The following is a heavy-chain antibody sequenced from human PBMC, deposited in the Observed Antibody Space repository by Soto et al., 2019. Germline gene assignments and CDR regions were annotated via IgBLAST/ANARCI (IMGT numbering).Heavy chain of an antibody. J-gene: IGHJ4*02. V-gene: IGHV2-5*02. CDR1: GFSLTTSGVG. CDR2: IYWDGDE. CDR3: AHLNTRGYYFDY. Sequence: SGPTLVNPTQTLTLTCTFSGFSLTTSGVGVGWIRQPPGKALEWLALIYWDGDERYSPSLQRRVTVTKDTSKNQVVLKVTNMDPVDTATYFCAHLNTRGYYFDYWGQGALVTVSS.